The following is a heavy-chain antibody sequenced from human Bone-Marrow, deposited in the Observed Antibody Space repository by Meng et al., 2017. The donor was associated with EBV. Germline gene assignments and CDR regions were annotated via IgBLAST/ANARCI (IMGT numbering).Heavy chain of an antibody. Sequence: GHGLVGPSGPLLPMCTVSAGSISNSNYYWSWIRQPPGKGLEWIGSIYYSGTTNYSPSFSSRVTISVDTSTSEFSLRLNSVTAADTAVYYCARDRRRGYFDSSGPFDPWGQGALVTVSS. CDR3: ARDRRRGYFDSSGPFDP. V-gene: IGHV4-39*07. D-gene: IGHD3-22*01. CDR2: IYYSGTT. CDR1: AGSISNSNYY. J-gene: IGHJ5*02.